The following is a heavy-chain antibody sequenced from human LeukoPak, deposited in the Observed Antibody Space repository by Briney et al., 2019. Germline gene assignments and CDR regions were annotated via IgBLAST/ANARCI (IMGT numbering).Heavy chain of an antibody. D-gene: IGHD2-15*01. V-gene: IGHV3-11*01. CDR1: GFTFSDYY. J-gene: IGHJ4*02. Sequence: GGSLRLSCAASGFTFSDYYMSWIRQAPGKGLEWVSYISSSGSIIYYADSVKGRFTISRDNAKDSLYLQMNSLRAEDTAVYYCARARRYCSGGSCYYFDYWGQGTLVTVSS. CDR3: ARARRYCSGGSCYYFDY. CDR2: ISSSGSII.